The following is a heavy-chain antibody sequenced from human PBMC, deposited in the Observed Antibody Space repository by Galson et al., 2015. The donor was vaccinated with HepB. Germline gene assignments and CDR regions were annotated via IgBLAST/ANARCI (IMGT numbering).Heavy chain of an antibody. V-gene: IGHV3-11*03. J-gene: IGHJ4*02. CDR3: ARYSQGDDCGGNSEDY. CDR2: ISSSSSYT. D-gene: IGHD4-23*01. CDR1: GFPFSDYY. Sequence: LRLSCAASGFPFSDYYMSWIRQAPGKGLEWVSYISSSSSYTNYADSVKGRFTISRDNAKNSLYLQMNSLRAEDTAVYYCARYSQGDDCGGNSEDYWGQGTLVTVSS.